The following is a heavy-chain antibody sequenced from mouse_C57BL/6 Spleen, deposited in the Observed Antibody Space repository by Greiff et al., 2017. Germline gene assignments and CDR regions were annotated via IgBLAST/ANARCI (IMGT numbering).Heavy chain of an antibody. CDR1: GFNFSNYW. CDR2: IRLKSDKNAT. V-gene: IGHV6-3*01. Sequence: EVKVEESGGGLVQPGGSMKFSCVASGFNFSNYWMNWVRQSPEKGLEWVAQIRLKSDKNATHYAESGKGRFTNSRDDSKSSVYLQMSYLRAEDTGIYYGTGAYCYGSNWYFDVWGTGTTVTVSS. D-gene: IGHD1-1*01. CDR3: TGAYCYGSNWYFDV. J-gene: IGHJ1*03.